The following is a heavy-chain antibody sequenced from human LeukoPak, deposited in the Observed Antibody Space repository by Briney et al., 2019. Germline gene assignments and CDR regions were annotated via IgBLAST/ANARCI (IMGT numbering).Heavy chain of an antibody. CDR3: ASCSSTNCY. Sequence: GGSLRLSCAASGFTFSSFSMNWVRQAPGKGLEWVSFITGSSTIYYADSVKGRFTISRDNAKNSLYLQMNSLRAEDTAVYYCASCSSTNCYWGQGTLVTVSS. J-gene: IGHJ4*02. CDR2: ITGSSTI. V-gene: IGHV3-48*01. CDR1: GFTFSSFS. D-gene: IGHD2-2*01.